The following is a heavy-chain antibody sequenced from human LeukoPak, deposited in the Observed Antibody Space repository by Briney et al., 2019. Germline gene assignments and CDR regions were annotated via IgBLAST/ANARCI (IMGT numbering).Heavy chain of an antibody. D-gene: IGHD6-19*01. J-gene: IGHJ4*02. CDR3: ARGGENSGFDY. CDR2: ISSLSNYI. Sequence: GSLRLSCAASRFTFTNYSMNWVCQAPGKGLEWVSSISSLSNYIYYADSVKGRFTISRDNAKNSLYLQMNSLRAEDTALYYCARGGENSGFDYWGQGTLVIVSS. CDR1: RFTFTNYS. V-gene: IGHV3-21*01.